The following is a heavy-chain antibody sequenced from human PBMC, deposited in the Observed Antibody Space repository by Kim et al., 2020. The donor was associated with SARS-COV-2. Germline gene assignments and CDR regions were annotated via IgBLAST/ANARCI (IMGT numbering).Heavy chain of an antibody. Sequence: SETLSLTCTVSGGSISSYYWSWIRQPPWKGLEWIGYIYYSWSTNYNPSLKSRVTISVDTSKNQFSLKLSSVTAADTAVYYCARGGYSGYGRMYYYYGMDVWGQGTTVTVSS. CDR3: ARGGYSGYGRMYYYYGMDV. CDR2: IYYSWST. D-gene: IGHD5-12*01. V-gene: IGHV4-59*01. CDR1: GGSISSYY. J-gene: IGHJ6*02.